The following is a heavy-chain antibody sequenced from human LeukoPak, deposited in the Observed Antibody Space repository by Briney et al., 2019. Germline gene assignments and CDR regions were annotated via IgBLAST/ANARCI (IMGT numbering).Heavy chain of an antibody. V-gene: IGHV3-30*02. J-gene: IGHJ4*02. Sequence: RPGGSLRLSCAASGFTFSSYGMHWVRQAPGKGLEWVAFIRYDGSNKYYADSVKGRFTISRDNSKNTLYLQMNSLRAEDTAVYYCAKELIAAAGSFDYWGQGTLVTVSS. CDR3: AKELIAAAGSFDY. CDR2: IRYDGSNK. CDR1: GFTFSSYG. D-gene: IGHD6-13*01.